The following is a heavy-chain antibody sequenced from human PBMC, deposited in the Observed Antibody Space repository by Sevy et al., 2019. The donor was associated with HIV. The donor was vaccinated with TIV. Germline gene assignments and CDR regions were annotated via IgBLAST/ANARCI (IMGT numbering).Heavy chain of an antibody. V-gene: IGHV3-30*18. Sequence: GGSLRLSCAASGFTFSSYSMNWVRQAPGMGLEWVAVISYDGSNKYYADSVKGRFTISRDNSKNTLYLQMNSLRAEDTAVYYCAKDQYGSGSHFDYWGQGTLVTVSS. CDR1: GFTFSSYS. D-gene: IGHD3-10*01. CDR2: ISYDGSNK. J-gene: IGHJ4*02. CDR3: AKDQYGSGSHFDY.